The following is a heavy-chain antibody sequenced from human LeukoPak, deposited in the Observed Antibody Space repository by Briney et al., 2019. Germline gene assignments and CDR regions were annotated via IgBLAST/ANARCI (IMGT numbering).Heavy chain of an antibody. CDR1: GYTFTGHY. CDR3: ARVPTGSYYYYYMDV. D-gene: IGHD3-9*01. J-gene: IGHJ6*03. Sequence: GASVKVSCKASGYTFTGHYMHWVRQAPGQGLEWMGWINPNSGGTNYAQKFQGRVTVTRDTSISTAYMELSRLRSDDSAVYHCARVPTGSYYYYYMDVWGIGTTVTVSS. V-gene: IGHV1-2*02. CDR2: INPNSGGT.